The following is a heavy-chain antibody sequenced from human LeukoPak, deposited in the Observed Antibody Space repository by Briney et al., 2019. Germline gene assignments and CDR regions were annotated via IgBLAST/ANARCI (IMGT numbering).Heavy chain of an antibody. CDR2: INHIGST. CDR3: ARFRGIAAPGMEFDY. J-gene: IGHJ4*02. Sequence: SETLSLTCTVYGGSFSSYYWSWIRQPPGKGLEWIGEINHIGSTKYNPSLKSRVTMSVDTSKNQLSLNLSSVTAADTAVYYCARFRGIAAPGMEFDYWGQGTLVTVSS. CDR1: GGSFSSYY. D-gene: IGHD6-13*01. V-gene: IGHV4-34*01.